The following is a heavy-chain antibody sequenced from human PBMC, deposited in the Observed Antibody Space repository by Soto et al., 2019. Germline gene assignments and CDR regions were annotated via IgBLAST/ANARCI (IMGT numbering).Heavy chain of an antibody. D-gene: IGHD5-12*01. CDR3: ARDLTVATTFYYYYYYMDV. V-gene: IGHV3-7*01. Sequence: GGSLRLSCAASGFTFSSYWMSWVRQAPGKGLEWVANIKQDGSEKYNVDSVKGQFTISGDNAKNSLYLQMNSLRAEDTAVYYCARDLTVATTFYYYYYYMDVWGKGTTVTVSS. J-gene: IGHJ6*03. CDR1: GFTFSSYW. CDR2: IKQDGSEK.